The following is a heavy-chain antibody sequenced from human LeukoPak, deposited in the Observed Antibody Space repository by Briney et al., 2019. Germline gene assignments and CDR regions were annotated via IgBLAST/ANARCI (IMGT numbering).Heavy chain of an antibody. CDR3: ARDTKYAFDN. D-gene: IGHD2-2*01. Sequence: GGSLRLSCAASGFTFSSYSMNWVRQAPGKGLEWISYVGISSGNTKYADSVKGRFTISGDKAKNSVYLQMNSLRVEDTAVYYCARDTKYAFDNWGQGTLVTVSS. CDR2: VGISSGNT. V-gene: IGHV3-48*01. CDR1: GFTFSSYS. J-gene: IGHJ4*02.